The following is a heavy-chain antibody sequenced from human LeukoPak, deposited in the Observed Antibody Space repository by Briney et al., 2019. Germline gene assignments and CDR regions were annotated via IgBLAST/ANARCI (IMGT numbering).Heavy chain of an antibody. CDR1: GGSIFSYY. V-gene: IGHV4-59*12. J-gene: IGHJ4*02. CDR3: AREYCSGGSCYGLDY. D-gene: IGHD2-15*01. CDR2: IYYSGST. Sequence: SETLSLTCSVSGGSIFSYYWSWIRQSPGKGLEWIATIYYSGSTNYNSSLKSRVTISVDTSKNQFSLKLSSVTAADTAVYYCAREYCSGGSCYGLDYWGQGTLVTVSS.